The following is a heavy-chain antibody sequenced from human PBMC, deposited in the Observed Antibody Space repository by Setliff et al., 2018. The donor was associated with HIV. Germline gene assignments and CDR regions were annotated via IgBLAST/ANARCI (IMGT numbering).Heavy chain of an antibody. Sequence: PSETLSLTCSVSGGSISNFYWSWIRQPPGKGLEWVGHIYSTGDTNYNPSLKSRVTLSADTSKKHLSLKLTSMTAADTAMYFCARGKDPGLYFDNWRQVMLVTVSS. CDR2: IYSTGDT. CDR3: ARGKDPGLYFDN. J-gene: IGHJ4*02. CDR1: GGSISNFY. D-gene: IGHD2-15*01. V-gene: IGHV4-4*07.